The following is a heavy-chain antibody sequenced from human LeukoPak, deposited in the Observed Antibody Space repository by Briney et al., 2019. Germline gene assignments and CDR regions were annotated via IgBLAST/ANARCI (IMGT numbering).Heavy chain of an antibody. CDR1: GFTFSGYA. V-gene: IGHV3-23*01. D-gene: IGHD5-24*01. CDR3: AKGDGYNYDNWFDP. J-gene: IGHJ5*02. Sequence: GGSLRLSCAASGFTFSGYALSWVRQAPGKGLEWASSVSDSGGSTYYADSVKGRFTISRDNSKNTLYLQMNSLRAEDTAVYYCAKGDGYNYDNWFDPWGQGTLVTVSS. CDR2: VSDSGGST.